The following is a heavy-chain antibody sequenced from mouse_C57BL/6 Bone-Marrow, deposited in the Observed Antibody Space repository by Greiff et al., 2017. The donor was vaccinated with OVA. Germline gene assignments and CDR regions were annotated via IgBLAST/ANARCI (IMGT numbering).Heavy chain of an antibody. D-gene: IGHD2-5*01. J-gene: IGHJ3*01. CDR1: GFTFSDYY. CDR2: ISNGGGST. Sequence: EVHLVESGGGLVQPGGSLKLSCAASGFTFSDYYMYWVRQTPEKRLEWVAYISNGGGSTYYPDTVKGRFTISRHNAKNTLYLQMSRLKSEDTAMYYCARHGGYSNYVPWFAYWGQGTLVTVSA. CDR3: ARHGGYSNYVPWFAY. V-gene: IGHV5-12*01.